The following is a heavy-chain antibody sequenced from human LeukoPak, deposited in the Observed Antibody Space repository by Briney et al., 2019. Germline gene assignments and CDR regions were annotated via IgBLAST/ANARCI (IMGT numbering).Heavy chain of an antibody. V-gene: IGHV5-51*01. CDR2: IYPGDSHI. J-gene: IGHJ4*02. CDR1: GYSFTSYW. D-gene: IGHD2-8*02. Sequence: GESLKISCKGSGYSFTSYWIGWVRQMPGKGLEWMGIIYPGDSHIKYSPSFQGQVTISVDKSISTAYLQWSSLKASDTAMYYCARRGGTWWLDYWGQGTLVNVSS. CDR3: ARRGGTWWLDY.